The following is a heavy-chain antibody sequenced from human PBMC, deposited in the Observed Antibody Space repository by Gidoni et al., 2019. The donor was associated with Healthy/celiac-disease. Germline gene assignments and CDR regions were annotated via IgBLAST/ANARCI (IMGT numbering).Heavy chain of an antibody. D-gene: IGHD3-22*01. J-gene: IGHJ4*02. CDR3: ARDGDYYYDSSGYFDY. Sequence: EVQLVESGGGLVQPGGSLRLSCAASGFTFSRYAMHWVRQAPGKGLEYVSAISSNGGSTYYANSVKGRFTISRDNSKNTLYLQMGSLRAEDMAVYYCARDGDYYYDSSGYFDYWGQGTLVTVSS. CDR2: ISSNGGST. V-gene: IGHV3-64*01. CDR1: GFTFSRYA.